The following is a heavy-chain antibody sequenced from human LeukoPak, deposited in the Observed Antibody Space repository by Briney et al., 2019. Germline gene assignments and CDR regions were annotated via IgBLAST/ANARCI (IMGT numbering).Heavy chain of an antibody. CDR3: AREYSSSSGVDV. CDR1: GFTFSSYS. CDR2: ISSGSSYI. D-gene: IGHD6-6*01. V-gene: IGHV3-21*01. J-gene: IGHJ6*02. Sequence: GGSLRLSCAASGFTFSSYSMDWVRQAPGKGLEWVSSISSGSSYIYYADSVKGRFTISRDNAKNSLSLQMNSLRAEDTAVYYCAREYSSSSGVDVWGQGTTVTVSS.